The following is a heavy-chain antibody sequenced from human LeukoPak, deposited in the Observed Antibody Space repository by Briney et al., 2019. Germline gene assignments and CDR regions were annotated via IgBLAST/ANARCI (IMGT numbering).Heavy chain of an antibody. CDR3: ARSGIAVA. D-gene: IGHD6-19*01. CDR1: GGSISSSSYY. Sequence: PSETLSLTCTVSGGSISSSSYYWVWPRPPPGEGLEWFGCFYYSESTYYYPSLKSRVTISVYTSKNQCSLKLSAVTAADTAVYYCARSGIAVAWGQGTLVTVSS. CDR2: FYYSEST. J-gene: IGHJ4*02. V-gene: IGHV4-39*01.